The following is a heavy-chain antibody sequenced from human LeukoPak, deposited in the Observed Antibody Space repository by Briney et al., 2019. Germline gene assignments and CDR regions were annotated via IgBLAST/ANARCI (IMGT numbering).Heavy chain of an antibody. V-gene: IGHV3-7*01. CDR3: ARVTGDTSSYRPCNY. J-gene: IGHJ4*02. Sequence: QPGGSLRLSCAVSGFTFSSYWMNWVRQAPGKGLEWVANINQDGSEKYYVDSAKGRFTISRDNAKNSLYLQMNSLRAEDTAMYYCARVTGDTSSYRPCNYWGQGTLVTVSS. CDR1: GFTFSSYW. D-gene: IGHD3-22*01. CDR2: INQDGSEK.